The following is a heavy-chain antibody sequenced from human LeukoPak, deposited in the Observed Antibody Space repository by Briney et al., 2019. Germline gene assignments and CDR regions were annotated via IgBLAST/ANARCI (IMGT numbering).Heavy chain of an antibody. CDR2: IWYDGSSK. Sequence: PGRSLRLSCAASGFTFSSYGMHWVRQAPGKGLEWVAVIWYDGSSKYYADSVKGRFTISRDNSKNTLYLQMNSLRAEDTAVYYCAREQNRIAAAGLFDYWGQGTLVTVSS. CDR3: AREQNRIAAAGLFDY. D-gene: IGHD6-13*01. J-gene: IGHJ4*02. V-gene: IGHV3-33*01. CDR1: GFTFSSYG.